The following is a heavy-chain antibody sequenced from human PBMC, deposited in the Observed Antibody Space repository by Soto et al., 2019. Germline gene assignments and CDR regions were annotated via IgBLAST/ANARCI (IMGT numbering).Heavy chain of an antibody. D-gene: IGHD3-22*01. Sequence: GGSLRLSCAASGFTFSSYGMHWVRQAPGKGLEWVAVISYDGSNKYYADSVKGRLTISRDNSKNTLYLHMNSLRAEDTAVYYCAKAGVGYDSSGYYPYYFDYWGQGTLVTVSS. CDR1: GFTFSSYG. V-gene: IGHV3-30*18. CDR3: AKAGVGYDSSGYYPYYFDY. J-gene: IGHJ4*02. CDR2: ISYDGSNK.